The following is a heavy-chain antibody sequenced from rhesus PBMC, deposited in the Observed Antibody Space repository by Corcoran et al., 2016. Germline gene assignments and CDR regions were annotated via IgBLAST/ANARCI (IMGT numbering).Heavy chain of an antibody. CDR2: ITYSGST. Sequence: QVQLQESGPGLVKPSEPLSLNCAVPGGSISRGYSLWNWIPPPPWKGLEWIGYITYSGSTSYNPSLKSRVTISRDTSKNQFSLKLSSVTAADTAVYYCARWDWNNEDYWGQGVLVTVSS. J-gene: IGHJ4*01. D-gene: IGHD1-20*01. CDR1: GGSISRGYSL. CDR3: ARWDWNNEDY. V-gene: IGHV4-122*02.